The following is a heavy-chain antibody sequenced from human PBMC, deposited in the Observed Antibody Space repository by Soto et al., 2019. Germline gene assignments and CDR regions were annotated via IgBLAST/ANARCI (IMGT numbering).Heavy chain of an antibody. CDR1: GGTFSSYT. Sequence: SVKVSCKASGGTFSSYTISWVRQAPGQGLEWMGRIIPILGIANYAQKFQGRVTITADKSTSTAYMELSSLRSEDTAVYYCARGPYYDYIWGSYRYDLWFDPWGQGTLVTVSS. V-gene: IGHV1-69*02. CDR3: ARGPYYDYIWGSYRYDLWFDP. CDR2: IIPILGIA. D-gene: IGHD3-16*02. J-gene: IGHJ5*02.